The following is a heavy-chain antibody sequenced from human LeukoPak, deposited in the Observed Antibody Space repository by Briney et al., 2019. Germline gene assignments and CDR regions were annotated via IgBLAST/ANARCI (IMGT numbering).Heavy chain of an antibody. D-gene: IGHD6-13*01. CDR2: ISYDGSNK. CDR3: ARADAAAGPSEFYYYYYMDV. Sequence: GGSLRLSCAASGYTFSSYAMHWVRQAPGKGLEWGAVISYDGSNKYYADSVKGRFTISRDNSKNTLYLQMNSLRAEDTAVYYCARADAAAGPSEFYYYYYMDVWGKGTTVTVSS. J-gene: IGHJ6*03. CDR1: GYTFSSYA. V-gene: IGHV3-30*04.